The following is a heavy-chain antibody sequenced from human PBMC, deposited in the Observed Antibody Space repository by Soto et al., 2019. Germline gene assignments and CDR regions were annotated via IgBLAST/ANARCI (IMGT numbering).Heavy chain of an antibody. CDR2: ISAYNGNT. V-gene: IGHV1-18*01. CDR3: ARIETSGPRSGIAVAGGVGNF. CDR1: GYTFTSYG. D-gene: IGHD6-19*01. Sequence: QVQLVQSGPEVKRPGASVKVSCKASGYTFTSYGFSWVRQAPGQGLEWMGWISAYNGNTNYAQKLQGRVTMTTDTSTSTAYMELRSLRSDDTAVYYCARIETSGPRSGIAVAGGVGNFWGQGTLVTVSS. J-gene: IGHJ4*02.